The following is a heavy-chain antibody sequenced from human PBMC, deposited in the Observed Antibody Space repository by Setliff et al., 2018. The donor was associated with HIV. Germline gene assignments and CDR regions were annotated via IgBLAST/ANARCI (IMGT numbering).Heavy chain of an antibody. J-gene: IGHJ4*02. CDR3: ARDPLSSSSWYPAYFDY. Sequence: ASVKVSCKASGYTFTSYAMHWVRQAPGQRLEWMGWINAGNGNTKYSQKFQGRVTITRDTSASTAYMELSSLRSEDTAVYCCARDPLSSSSWYPAYFDYWGQGTLVTVSS. D-gene: IGHD6-13*01. V-gene: IGHV1-3*01. CDR2: INAGNGNT. CDR1: GYTFTSYA.